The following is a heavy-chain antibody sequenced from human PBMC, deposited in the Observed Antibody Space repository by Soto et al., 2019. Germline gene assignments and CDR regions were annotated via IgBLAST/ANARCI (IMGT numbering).Heavy chain of an antibody. CDR2: ISYDGSNK. Sequence: QVQLVESGGGVVQPGRSLRLSCAASGFTFSSYGMHWVRQAPGKGLEWVAVISYDGSNKYYADSVKGRFTISRDNSKNTRYLQMNSLRAEDTAVYYCAKDHNYGMDVWVQGTTVTVSS. J-gene: IGHJ6*02. V-gene: IGHV3-30*18. CDR1: GFTFSSYG. CDR3: AKDHNYGMDV.